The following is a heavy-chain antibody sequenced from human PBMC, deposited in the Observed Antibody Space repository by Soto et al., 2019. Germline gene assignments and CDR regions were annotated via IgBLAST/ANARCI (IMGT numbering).Heavy chain of an antibody. CDR2: ISYDGSNK. J-gene: IGHJ6*02. CDR3: AKDHEKKVYYYYGMDV. V-gene: IGHV3-30*18. CDR1: GFTFSSYG. Sequence: PGGSLRLSCAVSGFTFSSYGIHWVRQAPGKGLEWVAGISYDGSNKYYVDSVKGRFTISRDNSKNTLYLQMNSLRAEDTAVYYCAKDHEKKVYYYYGMDVWGQGTTVTVSS.